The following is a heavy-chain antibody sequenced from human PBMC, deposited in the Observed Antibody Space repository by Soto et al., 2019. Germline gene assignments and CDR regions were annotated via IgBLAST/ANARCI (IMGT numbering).Heavy chain of an antibody. Sequence: SETLSLTCTVSGGSISSCGYYWSLIRQHPGKGLEWIGYIYYSGSTYYNPSLKSRVTISVDTSKNQFSLKLSSVTAADTAVYYCARVASSGYPAYWGQGTLVTVSS. CDR1: GGSISSCGYY. J-gene: IGHJ4*02. CDR3: ARVASSGYPAY. D-gene: IGHD3-22*01. CDR2: IYYSGST. V-gene: IGHV4-31*03.